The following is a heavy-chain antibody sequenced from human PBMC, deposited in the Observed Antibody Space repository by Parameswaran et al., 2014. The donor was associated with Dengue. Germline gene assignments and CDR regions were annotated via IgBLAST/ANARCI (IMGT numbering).Heavy chain of an antibody. CDR3: ARHSERGGNFDY. V-gene: IGHV5-51*01. Sequence: PREGLEWMGIIYPGDSDTRYSPSFQGQVTISADKSISTAYLQWSSLKASDTAMYYCARHSERGGNFDYWGQGTLVTVSS. CDR2: IYPGDSDT. J-gene: IGHJ4*02. D-gene: IGHD4-23*01.